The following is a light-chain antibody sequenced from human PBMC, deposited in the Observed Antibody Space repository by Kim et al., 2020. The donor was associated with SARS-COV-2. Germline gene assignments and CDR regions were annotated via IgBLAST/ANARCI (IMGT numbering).Light chain of an antibody. CDR2: NND. Sequence: GQRVVISCSRSRSNIGNNPVNWYQQFPGTAPQLLIRNNDQRPSRVPDRFSGSKSGTSASLAISGLQSEDEADYYCVAWDDSLTGVVIGGGTQLTVL. V-gene: IGLV1-44*01. CDR3: VAWDDSLTGVV. CDR1: RSNIGNNP. J-gene: IGLJ2*01.